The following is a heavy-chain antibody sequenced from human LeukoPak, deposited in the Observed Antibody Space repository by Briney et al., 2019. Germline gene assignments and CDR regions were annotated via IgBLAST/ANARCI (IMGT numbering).Heavy chain of an antibody. D-gene: IGHD6-19*01. J-gene: IGHJ4*02. CDR1: GYTFTSYD. CDR2: MNPNSGNT. V-gene: IGHV1-8*01. CDR3: ARDRYNSGWYTEY. Sequence: ASVKVSCKATGYTFTSYDINWVRQATGQGLEWMGWMNPNSGNTGYAQKFQGRVTMTRNTSISTAYMELSSLRSEDTAVYYCARDRYNSGWYTEYWGQGTLVTVSS.